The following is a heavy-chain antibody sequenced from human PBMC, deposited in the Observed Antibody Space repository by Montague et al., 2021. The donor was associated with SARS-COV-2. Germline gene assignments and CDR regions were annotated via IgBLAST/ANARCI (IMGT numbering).Heavy chain of an antibody. D-gene: IGHD2-8*01. V-gene: IGHV3-30*18. Sequence: SLRLSCAASGFTFSSYGMHWVRQAPGKGLEWVAVISYDGSNKYYADSVKGRFTISRDNSKNTLYLQMNSLRAEDTAVYYCAKDFMSLMGYAMVYYYYGMDVWGQGTPVTVSS. CDR2: ISYDGSNK. CDR3: AKDFMSLMGYAMVYYYYGMDV. J-gene: IGHJ6*02. CDR1: GFTFSSYG.